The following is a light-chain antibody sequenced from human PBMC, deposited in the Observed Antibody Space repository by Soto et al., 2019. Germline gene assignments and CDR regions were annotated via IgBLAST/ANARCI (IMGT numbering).Light chain of an antibody. Sequence: QSVLTQPPSVSGAPGQRVTISSTGSSSNIGAGYDVHWYQQLPGTAPKLLIYGNSNRPSGVPDRFSGSKSGTSASLAITGLQAEDEADYYCLSYDSSLSGVVFGGGTKVTVL. CDR3: LSYDSSLSGVV. CDR1: SSNIGAGYD. V-gene: IGLV1-40*01. CDR2: GNS. J-gene: IGLJ2*01.